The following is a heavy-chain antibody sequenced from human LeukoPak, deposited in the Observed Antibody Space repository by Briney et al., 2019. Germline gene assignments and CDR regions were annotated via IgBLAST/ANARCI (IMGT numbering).Heavy chain of an antibody. CDR3: ATRGY. V-gene: IGHV4-59*08. Sequence: SQTLSLTCTVSGASVSSDYWRWVRQPPGKGLEWVGYIYNSGNNHYNSSLKSRVTISIDTSKNQFSLKLASVTAADTAVYYCATRGYWGQGTLVAVSS. D-gene: IGHD3-10*01. J-gene: IGHJ4*02. CDR2: IYNSGNN. CDR1: GASVSSDY.